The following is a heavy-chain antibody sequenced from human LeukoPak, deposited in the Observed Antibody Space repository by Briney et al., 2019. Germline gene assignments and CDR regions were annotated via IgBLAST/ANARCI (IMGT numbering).Heavy chain of an antibody. V-gene: IGHV1-2*02. Sequence: ASVKVSCKASGLTFTDYYMHWVRQAPGQGPEWMGWINPVSGGTDFAQKFQGRVTFSRDLSITTVYMDLRRLRFDDTAVYYCARDRSRVLDYWGQGTVVTVPS. CDR1: GLTFTDYY. CDR3: ARDRSRVLDY. CDR2: INPVSGGT. D-gene: IGHD3-3*01. J-gene: IGHJ4*02.